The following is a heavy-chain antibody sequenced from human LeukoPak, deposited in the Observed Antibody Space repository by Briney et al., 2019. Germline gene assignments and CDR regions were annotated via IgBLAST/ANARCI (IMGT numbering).Heavy chain of an antibody. CDR3: ARDALLWFGELTDFDY. J-gene: IGHJ4*02. CDR1: GYTFTSYG. V-gene: IGHV1-18*01. D-gene: IGHD3-10*01. CDR2: ISAYNGNT. Sequence: ASVKVSCKASGYTFTSYGISWVRQAPGQGLEWMGWISAYNGNTNYAQMRQGRGTITTDKSTSTAYMELRSLRSDDTAVYYCARDALLWFGELTDFDYWGQGTLVTVSS.